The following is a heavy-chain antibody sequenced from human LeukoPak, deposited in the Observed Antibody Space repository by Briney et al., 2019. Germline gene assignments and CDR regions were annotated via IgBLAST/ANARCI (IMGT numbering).Heavy chain of an antibody. J-gene: IGHJ4*02. CDR3: ARDGYGSGSYYPFDY. D-gene: IGHD3-10*01. CDR1: GDSVSSNSGA. Sequence: SQTLSLTCAISGDSVSSNSGAWNWIRQSPSRGLEWLGRTYYKSKWYNDYAVSVKGRVTINSDTSKNQISLQLNLVTPEDTAVYYCARDGYGSGSYYPFDYWGQGTLVTVSS. V-gene: IGHV6-1*01. CDR2: TYYKSKWYN.